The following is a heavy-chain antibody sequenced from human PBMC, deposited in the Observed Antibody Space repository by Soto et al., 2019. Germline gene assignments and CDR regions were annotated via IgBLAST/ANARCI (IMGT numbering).Heavy chain of an antibody. CDR2: IWYDGSDT. Sequence: QVELMQSGGGVVQPGSSLRLSCVGSGFTFGRHGRHWVRQAPGKGLKWLGYIWYDGSDTYLEDSVKGRFTISRDNSKNALSLQMNSLRVEDTAVYFCARFTDWFLLDSWGQGTLVSVTS. V-gene: IGHV3-33*01. CDR1: GFTFGRHG. J-gene: IGHJ4*02. CDR3: ARFTDWFLLDS. D-gene: IGHD3-9*01.